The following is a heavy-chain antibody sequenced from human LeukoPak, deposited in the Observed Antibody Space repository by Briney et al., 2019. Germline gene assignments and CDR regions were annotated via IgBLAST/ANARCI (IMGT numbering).Heavy chain of an antibody. J-gene: IGHJ5*02. CDR3: ARGGGYDFWSGYYTGIAFDP. CDR2: IYHSGST. CDR1: GYSISSGYY. D-gene: IGHD3-3*01. V-gene: IGHV4-38-2*02. Sequence: SETLSLTCTVSGYSISSGYYWGWIRQPPGKGLEWIGSIYHSGSTYYNPSLKSRVTISVDTSKNQFSLKLSSVTAADTAVYYCARGGGYDFWSGYYTGIAFDPWGQGTLVTVYS.